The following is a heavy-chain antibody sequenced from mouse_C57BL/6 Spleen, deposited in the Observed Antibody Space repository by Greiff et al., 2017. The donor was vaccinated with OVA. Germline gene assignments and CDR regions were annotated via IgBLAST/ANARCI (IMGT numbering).Heavy chain of an antibody. Sequence: LQESGPELVKPGASVKISCKASGYSFTDYNMNWVKQSNGKSLEWIGVINPNYGTTSYNQKFKGKATLTVDQSSSTAYMQLNSLTSEDSAVYYCARGGITTVVEGAMDYWGQGTSVTVSS. CDR2: INPNYGTT. J-gene: IGHJ4*01. CDR1: GYSFTDYN. CDR3: ARGGITTVVEGAMDY. D-gene: IGHD1-1*01. V-gene: IGHV1-39*01.